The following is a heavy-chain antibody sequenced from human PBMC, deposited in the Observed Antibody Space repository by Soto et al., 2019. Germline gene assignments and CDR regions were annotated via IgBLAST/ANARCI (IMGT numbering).Heavy chain of an antibody. V-gene: IGHV3-21*04. Sequence: LRLSCAASGFTFSSYSMNWVRQAPGKGLEWVSSISSSSSYIYYADSVKGRFTISRDNAKNSLYLQMNSLRAEDTAVYYCAGVAAAGVDYWGQGTLVTVSS. J-gene: IGHJ4*02. CDR3: AGVAAAGVDY. CDR1: GFTFSSYS. D-gene: IGHD6-13*01. CDR2: ISSSSSYI.